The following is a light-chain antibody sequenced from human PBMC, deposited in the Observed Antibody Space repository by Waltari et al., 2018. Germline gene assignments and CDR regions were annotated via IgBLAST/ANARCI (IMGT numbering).Light chain of an antibody. CDR3: QQYDSYPHT. Sequence: DIQMTQSPSTLSPSVGDTVPITCRASQSISRWLDWYQQKPGKAPKLLIDRASTLETGGPSRFSGSTAGTKFTLTISGLQPDDFGTYYCQQYDSYPHTFGGGTKVEIK. V-gene: IGKV1-5*03. CDR2: RAS. CDR1: QSISRW. J-gene: IGKJ4*01.